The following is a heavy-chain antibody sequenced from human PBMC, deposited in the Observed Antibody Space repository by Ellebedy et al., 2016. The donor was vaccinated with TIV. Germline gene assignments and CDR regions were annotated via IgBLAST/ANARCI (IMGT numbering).Heavy chain of an antibody. CDR3: AREVAVAGQGRSDF. CDR2: ISSTGNYI. J-gene: IGHJ4*02. CDR1: GFSFSAYT. V-gene: IGHV3-21*01. D-gene: IGHD6-19*01. Sequence: PGGSLRLSCVASGFSFSAYTFHWVSQAPGTGLEWVSSISSTGNYIYYADSVRYRFTISRDSASNSVSLEMNSLRAEDTGVYYCAREVAVAGQGRSDFWGQGTLVTVSS.